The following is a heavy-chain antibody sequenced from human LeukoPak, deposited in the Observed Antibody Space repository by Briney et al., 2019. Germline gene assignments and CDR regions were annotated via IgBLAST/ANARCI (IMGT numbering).Heavy chain of an antibody. CDR3: ARDPTYYLRYGYFDS. Sequence: SETLSLTCTVSGGSISSSSYYWGWIRQPPGKGLEWIGSIYYSGSTYYNPSLKSRVTISVDTSKNQFSLKLSSVTAEDTAVYYCARDPTYYLRYGYFDSWGQGTLVTVSS. J-gene: IGHJ4*02. D-gene: IGHD1-26*01. V-gene: IGHV4-39*07. CDR1: GGSISSSSYY. CDR2: IYYSGST.